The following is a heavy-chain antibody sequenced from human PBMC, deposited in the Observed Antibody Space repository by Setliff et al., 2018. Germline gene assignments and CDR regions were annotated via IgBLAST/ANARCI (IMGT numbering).Heavy chain of an antibody. Sequence: ASVKVSCKASGYTFRNYAFAWVRQAPGQGLEWVGWISVYNGDTNYAQKFQGRVTLTTDTSTSTAYMELRSLTSDDSAFYYCARAPSVELVTIRTNSWFTYWGKGTLVTV. J-gene: IGHJ4*02. CDR3: ARAPSVELVTIRTNSWFTY. D-gene: IGHD5-18*01. CDR1: GYTFRNYA. CDR2: ISVYNGDT. V-gene: IGHV1-18*01.